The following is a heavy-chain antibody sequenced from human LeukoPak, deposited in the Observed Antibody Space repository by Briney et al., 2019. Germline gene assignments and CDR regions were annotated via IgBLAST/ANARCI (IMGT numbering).Heavy chain of an antibody. V-gene: IGHV1-46*01. D-gene: IGHD1-26*01. Sequence: ASVKVSCKASGYTFTSYYMHWVRQAPGQGLEWMGIINPSGGSTSYAQKFQGRVTMTRDTSTSTVYMELSSLRSEDTAVYYCARDASSGDLYYGMDVWGQGTTVTVSS. CDR3: ARDASSGDLYYGMDV. J-gene: IGHJ6*02. CDR2: INPSGGST. CDR1: GYTFTSYY.